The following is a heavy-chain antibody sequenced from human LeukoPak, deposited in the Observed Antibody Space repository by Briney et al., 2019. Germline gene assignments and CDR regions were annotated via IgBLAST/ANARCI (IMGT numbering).Heavy chain of an antibody. CDR2: ISWNSGSI. CDR1: GFTFDDYA. Sequence: PGGSLTLSCAASGFTFDDYAMHWVRQAPGKGLEWVSGISWNSGSIGYADSVKGRFTISRDNAKNSLYLQMNSLRAEDTALYYCAKGREYYYGSGPFDYWGQGTLVTVSS. D-gene: IGHD3-10*01. V-gene: IGHV3-9*01. J-gene: IGHJ4*02. CDR3: AKGREYYYGSGPFDY.